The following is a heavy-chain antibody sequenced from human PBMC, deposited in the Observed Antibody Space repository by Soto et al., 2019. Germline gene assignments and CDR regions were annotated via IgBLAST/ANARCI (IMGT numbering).Heavy chain of an antibody. D-gene: IGHD6-25*01. Sequence: QITLKESGPTLVKPTQTLTLTCTFSGFSLSTSGVGVAWIRQPPGKALEWLALIYWDDDKRYSPSLKSRLTITKNTSKNQVVLIMNNVDPVDTATYYCAHRHRLGRPVLIDYWGQGTLVTVSS. CDR1: GFSLSTSGVG. J-gene: IGHJ4*02. V-gene: IGHV2-5*02. CDR3: AHRHRLGRPVLIDY. CDR2: IYWDDDK.